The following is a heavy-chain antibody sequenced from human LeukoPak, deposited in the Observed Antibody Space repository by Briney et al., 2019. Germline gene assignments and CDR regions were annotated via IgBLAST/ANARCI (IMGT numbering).Heavy chain of an antibody. J-gene: IGHJ5*02. V-gene: IGHV3-20*04. CDR1: GFTFDDYG. D-gene: IGHD3-22*01. CDR2: INWNGGST. CDR3: ARAKTGSYYEIALP. Sequence: GGSLRLSCAASGFTFDDYGMSWVRQAPGKWLEWVSGINWNGGSTGYADSVKGRFTISRDNAKNSLYLQMNSLRAEDTALYYCARAKTGSYYEIALPWGQGTLVTVSS.